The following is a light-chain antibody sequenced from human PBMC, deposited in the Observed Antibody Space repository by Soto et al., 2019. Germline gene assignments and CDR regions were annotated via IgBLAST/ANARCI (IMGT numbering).Light chain of an antibody. CDR2: ATS. Sequence: DIQMTQSPSSLSASVGDRVTISCRSSQAIFTFLNWYQQKEGKAPRFLIYATSNLQSGGPSRCSGTGSGTEVTLTISSRQHADVATYDCQQGYSLPITFGQGTRLEIK. J-gene: IGKJ5*01. CDR1: QAIFTF. V-gene: IGKV1-39*01. CDR3: QQGYSLPIT.